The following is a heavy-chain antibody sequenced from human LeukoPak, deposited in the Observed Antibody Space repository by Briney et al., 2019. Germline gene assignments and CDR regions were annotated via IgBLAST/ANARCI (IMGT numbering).Heavy chain of an antibody. Sequence: PSETLSLTCTVSGGSISSYYWSWIRQPPGKGLEWIGYIYYSGSTNYNPSLKSRVTISVDTSKNQFSLKLSSVTAADTAVYYCARHVGGYEAFDYWGQGTLVTVSS. CDR2: IYYSGST. J-gene: IGHJ4*02. CDR3: ARHVGGYEAFDY. CDR1: GGSISSYY. V-gene: IGHV4-59*08. D-gene: IGHD5-12*01.